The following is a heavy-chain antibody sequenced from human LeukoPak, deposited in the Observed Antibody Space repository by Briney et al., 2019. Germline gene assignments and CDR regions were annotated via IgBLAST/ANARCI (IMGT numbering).Heavy chain of an antibody. D-gene: IGHD3-10*01. CDR1: GFTFTSSA. CDR2: IVVGSGNT. CDR3: AVIMVRGGYYFDY. V-gene: IGHV1-58*01. Sequence: TSVKVSCKASGFTFTSSAVQWVRQARGQRLEWIGWIVVGSGNTNYAQKFQERVTITRDMSTSTAYMELSSLRSEDTAVYYCAVIMVRGGYYFDYWGQGTRVTVSS. J-gene: IGHJ4*02.